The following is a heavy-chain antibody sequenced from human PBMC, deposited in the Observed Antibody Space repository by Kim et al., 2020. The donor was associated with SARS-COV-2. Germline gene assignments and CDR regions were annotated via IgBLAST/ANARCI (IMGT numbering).Heavy chain of an antibody. Sequence: ASVKVSCKASGYTFTSYDINWVRQATGQGLEWMGWMNPNSGNTGYAQKCQGRVTMTRNTSISTAYMELSSLRSEDTAVYYCARASYDYVWGSYRYTRPFDYWGQGTLVTVSS. V-gene: IGHV1-8*01. J-gene: IGHJ4*02. CDR1: GYTFTSYD. CDR3: ARASYDYVWGSYRYTRPFDY. CDR2: MNPNSGNT. D-gene: IGHD3-16*02.